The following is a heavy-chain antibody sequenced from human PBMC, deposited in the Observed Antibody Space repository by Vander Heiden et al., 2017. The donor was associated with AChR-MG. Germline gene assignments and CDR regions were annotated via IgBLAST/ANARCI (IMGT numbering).Heavy chain of an antibody. CDR1: GYTPTELS. D-gene: IGHD2-15*01. CDR3: ATLRAYCSGGSCYREFDH. J-gene: IGHJ4*02. CDR2: FDPEDGET. Sequence: QALLVQSGAEVKKPGASVKVSCKVSGYTPTELSMHWVRQAPGKGLEWMGGFDPEDGETIYAQKFQGRVTLTEDTSTDTAYMELSSLRSDDTAVYYCATLRAYCSGGSCYREFDHWGQGTLVTVSS. V-gene: IGHV1-24*01.